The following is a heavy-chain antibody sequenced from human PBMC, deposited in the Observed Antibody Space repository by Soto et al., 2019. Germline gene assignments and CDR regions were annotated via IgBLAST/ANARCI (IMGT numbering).Heavy chain of an antibody. D-gene: IGHD5-18*01. CDR1: GDSISSYY. V-gene: IGHV4-4*07. J-gene: IGHJ4*02. CDR2: IYSSGTT. Sequence: PSETLSLTCTVSGDSISSYYWSWIRQPAGQGLEWIGRIYSSGTTNYNPSLKSRVTMPVDTSKNRFSLKLTSVTAADTAVYYCARVSRTAMVYYFDYWGQGTLVTVSS. CDR3: ARVSRTAMVYYFDY.